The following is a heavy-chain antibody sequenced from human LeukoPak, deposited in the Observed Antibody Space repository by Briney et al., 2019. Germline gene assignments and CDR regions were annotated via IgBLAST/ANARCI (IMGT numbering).Heavy chain of an antibody. J-gene: IGHJ6*03. V-gene: IGHV4-34*01. CDR1: GGSFSGYY. CDR2: INHSGST. CDR3: ARKPRTTGTTTHLYYYYYYMDV. D-gene: IGHD1-1*01. Sequence: PSETLSLTCAVYGGSFSGYYWSWIRQPPGKGLEWIGEINHSGSTNYNPSLKSRVTISVDTSKNQFSLKLSSVTAADTAVYYCARKPRTTGTTTHLYYYYYYMDVWGKGTTVTVSS.